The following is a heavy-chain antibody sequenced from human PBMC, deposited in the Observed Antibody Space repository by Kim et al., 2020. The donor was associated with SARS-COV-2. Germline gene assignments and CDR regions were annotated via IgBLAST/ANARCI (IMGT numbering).Heavy chain of an antibody. CDR3: ARGGGYSYGAIDY. D-gene: IGHD5-18*01. J-gene: IGHJ4*02. V-gene: IGHV4-34*01. Sequence: STPSLMSRFTISRDTSKNQFSLKLSAVTAAATAVYYCARGGGYSYGAIDYWGQGTLVTVSS.